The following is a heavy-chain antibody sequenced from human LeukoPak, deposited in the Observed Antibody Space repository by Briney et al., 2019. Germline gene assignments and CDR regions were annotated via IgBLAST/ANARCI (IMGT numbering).Heavy chain of an antibody. Sequence: PGRSLRLSCTASGFTFGDYAMSWFRQAPGKGLEWVGFIRGKAYGGTTEYAATVKGRFTISRDDSKSSVYLQMNSLKTEDTAVYYCTREHSYYYDNSGSDYWGQGTLVTVSS. J-gene: IGHJ4*02. D-gene: IGHD3-22*01. V-gene: IGHV3-49*03. CDR1: GFTFGDYA. CDR2: IRGKAYGGTT. CDR3: TREHSYYYDNSGSDY.